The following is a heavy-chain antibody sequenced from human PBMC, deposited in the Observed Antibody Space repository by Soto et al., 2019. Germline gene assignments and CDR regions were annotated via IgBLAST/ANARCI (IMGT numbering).Heavy chain of an antibody. D-gene: IGHD3-22*01. CDR3: ATSWYYYDSSGYAFDI. CDR1: GFTFSSYA. V-gene: IGHV3-23*01. Sequence: EVQLLESGGGLVQPGGSLRLSCAASGFTFSSYAMSWVRQAPGKGLEWVSAISGSGGSTYYADSVKGRFTISRDNSKNTLYLQMNSLRAEDTAVYYCATSWYYYDSSGYAFDIWGQGTMVTVSS. CDR2: ISGSGGST. J-gene: IGHJ3*02.